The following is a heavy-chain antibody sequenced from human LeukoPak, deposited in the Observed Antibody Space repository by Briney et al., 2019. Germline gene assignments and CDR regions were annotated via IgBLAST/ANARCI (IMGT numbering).Heavy chain of an antibody. V-gene: IGHV1-69*04. Sequence: SVAVSVKASGGTFSSYAISWVRQAPGQGLEWMGRIIPILGIANYAQKFQGRVTITADKSTSTAYMELSSLRSEDTAVYYCASVLSGIAVAGSFDPWGQGTLVTVSS. J-gene: IGHJ5*02. D-gene: IGHD6-19*01. CDR3: ASVLSGIAVAGSFDP. CDR1: GGTFSSYA. CDR2: IIPILGIA.